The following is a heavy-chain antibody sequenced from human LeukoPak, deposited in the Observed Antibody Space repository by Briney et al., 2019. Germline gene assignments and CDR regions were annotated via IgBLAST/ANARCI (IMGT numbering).Heavy chain of an antibody. CDR3: ARAQSGFWSGYCFDY. Sequence: GGSLRLSCAASGFMFSSNWMTWVRQAPGKGLEWVVNIKQDGSEKYYVDSVKGRFTVSRDNAKNSLYLQMNSLRAEDTAVYYCARAQSGFWSGYCFDYWGQGTLVTVSS. CDR2: IKQDGSEK. J-gene: IGHJ4*02. V-gene: IGHV3-7*01. CDR1: GFMFSSNW. D-gene: IGHD3-3*01.